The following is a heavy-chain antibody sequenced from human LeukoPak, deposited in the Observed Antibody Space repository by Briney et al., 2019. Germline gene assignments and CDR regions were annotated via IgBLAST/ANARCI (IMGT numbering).Heavy chain of an antibody. Sequence: GGSLRLSCAASGFTFDDYGMSWVRQAPGKGLEWVSGINWNGGSTGYADPVKGRFTISRDNAKNSLYLQMNSLRAEDTALYHCARKGFGELLFGYWGQGTLVTVSS. CDR2: INWNGGST. CDR1: GFTFDDYG. CDR3: ARKGFGELLFGY. J-gene: IGHJ4*02. D-gene: IGHD3-10*01. V-gene: IGHV3-20*01.